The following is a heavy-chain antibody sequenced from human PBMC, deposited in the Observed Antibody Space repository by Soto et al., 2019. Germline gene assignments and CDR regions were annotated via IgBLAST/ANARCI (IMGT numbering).Heavy chain of an antibody. CDR1: EVSFSTYP. D-gene: IGHD4-4*01. CDR2: TSYDETTE. Sequence: GSLRLSCAASEVSFSTYPMHWVRQSPGKGLEWVAVTSYDETTEYYADSVKGRFTISRDNSKNTLYLQMNSVTASDTAVYFCVSQRTTVITQAYFDYWGPGALVTVSS. J-gene: IGHJ4*02. CDR3: VSQRTTVITQAYFDY. V-gene: IGHV3-30-3*01.